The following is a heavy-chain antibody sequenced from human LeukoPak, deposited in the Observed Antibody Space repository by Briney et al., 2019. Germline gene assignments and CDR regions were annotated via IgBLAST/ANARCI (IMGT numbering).Heavy chain of an antibody. D-gene: IGHD1-26*01. CDR3: ARDSGIVGAIDY. CDR2: ISYDGSNK. J-gene: IGHJ4*02. CDR1: GFTFSSYA. Sequence: GSLRLSCAASGFTFSSYAMHWVRQAPGKGLEWVAVISYDGSNKYYADSVKGRFTISRDNSKNTLYLQMNSLRAEDTAVYYCARDSGIVGAIDYWGQGTLVTVSS. V-gene: IGHV3-30-3*01.